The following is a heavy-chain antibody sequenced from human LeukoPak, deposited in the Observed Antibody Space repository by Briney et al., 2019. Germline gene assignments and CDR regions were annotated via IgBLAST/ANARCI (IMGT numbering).Heavy chain of an antibody. J-gene: IGHJ6*02. V-gene: IGHV3-33*03. CDR3: ARVNNYGSGNFYYYGMDV. CDR2: IWYDGSYK. D-gene: IGHD3-10*01. CDR1: GFTFSTHG. Sequence: GGSLRLSCAASGFTFSTHGMHWVRQAPGKGLEWVAVIWYDGSYKYYADSVRGRFTISRDNSKNTLYLQMNSLSAEDTAVYYCARVNNYGSGNFYYYGMDVWGQGTTVTVSS.